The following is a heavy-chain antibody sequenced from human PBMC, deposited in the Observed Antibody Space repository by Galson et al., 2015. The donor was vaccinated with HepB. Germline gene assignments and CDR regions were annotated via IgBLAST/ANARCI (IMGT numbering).Heavy chain of an antibody. CDR3: ARDVDIVATIRGRFDY. CDR2: INPSGGST. Sequence: SVKVSCKASGYTFTSYYMHWVRQAPGQGLEWMGIINPSGGSTSYAQKFQGRVTMTRDTSTSTVYMELSSLRSEDTAVYYCARDVDIVATIRGRFDYWGQGTLVTVSS. J-gene: IGHJ4*02. V-gene: IGHV1-46*01. D-gene: IGHD5-12*01. CDR1: GYTFTSYY.